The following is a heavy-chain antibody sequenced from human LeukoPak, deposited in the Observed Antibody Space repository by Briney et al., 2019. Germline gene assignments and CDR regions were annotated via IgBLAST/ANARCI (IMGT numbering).Heavy chain of an antibody. CDR1: GFTFSSYS. Sequence: HPGGSLRLSCAASGFTFSSYSMNWARQAPGKGLEWVSYISSRSSSIYYADSVKGRFTISRDNAKNSLYLQMNSLRAEDTAVYYCARCEMDSSSWEFDYWGQGTLVTVPS. J-gene: IGHJ4*02. D-gene: IGHD6-13*01. V-gene: IGHV3-48*01. CDR2: ISSRSSSI. CDR3: ARCEMDSSSWEFDY.